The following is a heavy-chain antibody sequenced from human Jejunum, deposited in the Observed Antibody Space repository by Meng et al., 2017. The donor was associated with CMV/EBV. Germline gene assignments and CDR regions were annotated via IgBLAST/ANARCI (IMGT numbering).Heavy chain of an antibody. CDR1: GFPFSTYW. CDR3: ARNARGSGY. Sequence: SFAASGFPFSTYWMPWVRQAPGKGLEWVANIKQDGSEKYYVDSVKGRFTISRDNAKNSLFLQMNSLRAEDTAMYYCARNARGSGYWGQGTLVTVSS. CDR2: IKQDGSEK. V-gene: IGHV3-7*01. J-gene: IGHJ4*02. D-gene: IGHD3-10*01.